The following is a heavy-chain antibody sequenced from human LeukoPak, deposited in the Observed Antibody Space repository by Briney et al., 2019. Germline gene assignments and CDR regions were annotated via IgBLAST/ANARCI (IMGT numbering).Heavy chain of an antibody. D-gene: IGHD5-12*01. Sequence: PSETLSLTCTVSGGSISSSSYYWGWIRQPPGKGLEWIGSIYYSGSTYYNPSLKSRVTISVGTSKNQFSLKLSSVTAADTAVYYCASPGSYSGYDYRLDSWGQGTLVTVSS. CDR2: IYYSGST. CDR1: GGSISSSSYY. J-gene: IGHJ5*01. CDR3: ASPGSYSGYDYRLDS. V-gene: IGHV4-39*01.